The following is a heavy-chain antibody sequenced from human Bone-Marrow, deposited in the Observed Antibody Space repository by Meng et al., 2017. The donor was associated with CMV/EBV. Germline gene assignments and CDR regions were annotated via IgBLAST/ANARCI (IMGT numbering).Heavy chain of an antibody. J-gene: IGHJ4*02. CDR2: INPNSGGT. CDR1: GDTFTGYY. D-gene: IGHD3-3*01. CDR3: ARDAQYYDFWSGYYTPLDY. V-gene: IGHV1-2*02. Sequence: ASVKVSCKASGDTFTGYYMHWVRQAPGQGLEWMGWINPNSGGTNYAQKFQGRVTMTRDTSISTAYMELSRLRSDDTAVYYCARDAQYYDFWSGYYTPLDYWGQGTLVTVSS.